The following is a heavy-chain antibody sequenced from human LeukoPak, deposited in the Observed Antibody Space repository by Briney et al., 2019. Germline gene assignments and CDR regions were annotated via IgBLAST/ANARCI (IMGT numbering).Heavy chain of an antibody. CDR3: ASGETYSGYFSY. Sequence: GGSLRLSCAASGFTFSSYGMHWVRQAPGKGLEWVAFIRADGSNTYYADSVKGRFTISRDNSKNTLYLQMNSLRPEDTAVYYCASGETYSGYFSYWGQGTLVIASS. V-gene: IGHV3-30*02. CDR2: IRADGSNT. J-gene: IGHJ4*02. D-gene: IGHD2-21*01. CDR1: GFTFSSYG.